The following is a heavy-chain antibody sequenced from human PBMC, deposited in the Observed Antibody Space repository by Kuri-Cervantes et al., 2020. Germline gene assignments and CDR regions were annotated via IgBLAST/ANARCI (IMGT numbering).Heavy chain of an antibody. D-gene: IGHD3-3*01. CDR1: GFTLSSYA. V-gene: IGHV3-30-3*01. Sequence: LSLTCAASGFTLSSYAMHWVRQAPGKGLEWVAVISYDGSNKYYADSVKGRYTISRDNSKNTLYLQMNSLRAEDTAVYYCARDRWGTIFGVVIHWGQGTLVTVSS. CDR3: ARDRWGTIFGVVIH. J-gene: IGHJ4*02. CDR2: ISYDGSNK.